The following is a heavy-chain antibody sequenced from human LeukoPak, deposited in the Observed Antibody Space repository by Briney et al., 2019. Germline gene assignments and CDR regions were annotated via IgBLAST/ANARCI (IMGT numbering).Heavy chain of an antibody. CDR3: VKGGNWNDRGGYYFDH. CDR2: IQYDGSVK. V-gene: IGHV3-30*02. CDR1: GLTFSSYG. J-gene: IGHJ4*02. Sequence: GGSLRLSCAASGLTFSSYGMHWVRQAPGKGLEWVAFIQYDGSVKYYADSAKGRFTIYRDDYKNTLCLQMNSLRFEDTAVYYCVKGGNWNDRGGYYFDHWGQGILVTVSS. D-gene: IGHD1-1*01.